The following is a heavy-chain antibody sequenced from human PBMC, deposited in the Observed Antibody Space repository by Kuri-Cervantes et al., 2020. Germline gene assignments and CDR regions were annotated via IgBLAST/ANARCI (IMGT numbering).Heavy chain of an antibody. CDR1: GFTFSSYA. CDR3: ARVEGGG. D-gene: IGHD3-16*01. CDR2: ISSNGGST. Sequence: GGSLRLSCAASGFTFSSYAMHWVRQAPGKGLEYVSAISSNGGSTYYANSVKGRFTISRDNSKNTLYLQMGSLRAEDMAVYYCARVEGGGWGQGTLVTVSS. J-gene: IGHJ4*02. V-gene: IGHV3-64*01.